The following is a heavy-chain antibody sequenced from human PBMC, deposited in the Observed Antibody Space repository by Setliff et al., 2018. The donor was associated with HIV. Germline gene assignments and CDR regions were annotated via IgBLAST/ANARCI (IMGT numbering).Heavy chain of an antibody. Sequence: PGESLKISCKASGYTFTNYWIGWVRQMPGKGLELMGMIYPGDTRYSPSLQGQVTISADNFITTAYLQWSSLKASDTAMYYCARGTTSSIYFDYWGEGTLVTVSS. CDR2: IYPGDT. D-gene: IGHD1-1*01. J-gene: IGHJ4*02. V-gene: IGHV5-51*01. CDR3: ARGTTSSIYFDY. CDR1: GYTFTNYW.